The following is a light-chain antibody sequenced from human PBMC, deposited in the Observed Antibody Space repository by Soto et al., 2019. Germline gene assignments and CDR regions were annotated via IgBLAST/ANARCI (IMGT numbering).Light chain of an antibody. J-gene: IGKJ1*01. CDR3: QQYGSLSWT. V-gene: IGKV3-20*01. CDR2: GAS. Sequence: EIVLTQSPGTVSLSPMEIATLSFRVSQNVDSNYVAWYQQKPGQAPRIIIFGASGRATGIPDRFSGSGSGTAFTLTISRLEPEDFAVYYCQQYGSLSWTFGQGTKVDI. CDR1: QNVDSNY.